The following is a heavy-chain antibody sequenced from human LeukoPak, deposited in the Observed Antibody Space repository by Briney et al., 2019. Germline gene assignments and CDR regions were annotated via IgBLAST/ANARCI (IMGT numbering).Heavy chain of an antibody. D-gene: IGHD3-10*01. CDR3: ARHEGPGSGRRWFDP. CDR2: VYYSGST. CDR1: GFTFSTSW. J-gene: IGHJ5*02. Sequence: PGGSLRLSCAASGFTFSTSWMDWVRQPPGKGLEWIGSVYYSGSTDYNSSLKSRVTISVDTSKNQFSVKLSSVTAADTAVYYCARHEGPGSGRRWFDPWGQGTLVTVSS. V-gene: IGHV4-39*01.